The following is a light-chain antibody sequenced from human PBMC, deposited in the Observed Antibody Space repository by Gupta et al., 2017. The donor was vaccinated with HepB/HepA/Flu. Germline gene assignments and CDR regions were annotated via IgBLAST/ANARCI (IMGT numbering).Light chain of an antibody. Sequence: QAGLTQPPSLSRGVRQTATLTCAGNNNNVGDQGATWLQQHQGHPPKRRSDRNNNRPSGISERFAAYRSGNKASRNIKGLQPEDEADDYCSAWDISLRAGVFGGGTKLTVL. CDR2: RNN. CDR3: SAWDISLRAGV. V-gene: IGLV10-54*04. J-gene: IGLJ2*01. CDR1: NNNVGDQG.